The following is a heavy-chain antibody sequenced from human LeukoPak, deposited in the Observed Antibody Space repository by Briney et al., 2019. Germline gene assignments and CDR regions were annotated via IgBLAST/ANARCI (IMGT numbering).Heavy chain of an antibody. D-gene: IGHD5-24*01. CDR1: GGSISSYY. CDR2: IDYSGST. V-gene: IGHV4-59*12. CDR3: AREGGYLQLRYFDY. J-gene: IGHJ4*02. Sequence: PSETQSLTCTVSGGSISSYYWSWIRQPPGKGLEWIGYIDYSGSTNYNPSLKSRLTISVDTSKNQFSLRLISVTAADTAVYYCAREGGYLQLRYFDYWGQGTLVTVSS.